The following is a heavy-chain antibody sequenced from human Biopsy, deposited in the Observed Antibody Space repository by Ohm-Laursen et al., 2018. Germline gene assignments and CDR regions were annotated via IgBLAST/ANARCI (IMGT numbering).Heavy chain of an antibody. Sequence: SVKVSCKASGGTFSNYGVNWVRQAPGQGLEWLGGNIPILGTGNYAQKFQDRVTVAADTSTSTATMELRSLRSDDTAVYYCATKLTGYFHHWGQGTLVIVSS. V-gene: IGHV1-69*06. CDR3: ATKLTGYFHH. J-gene: IGHJ1*01. CDR2: NIPILGTG. D-gene: IGHD3-9*01. CDR1: GGTFSNYG.